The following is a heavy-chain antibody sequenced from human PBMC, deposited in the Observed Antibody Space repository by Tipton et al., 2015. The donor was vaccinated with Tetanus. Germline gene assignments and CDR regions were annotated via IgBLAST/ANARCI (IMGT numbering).Heavy chain of an antibody. D-gene: IGHD1-1*01. Sequence: TLSLTCTVSGGSISSYYWSWIRQPPGKGLEWIGYIYYSGSTNYNPSLKSRVTISVDTSKNQFSLNLSSVTAADTAVYYCARDRSLYNWNDVRSALNYYYYYGMNVWGQGTTVTVSS. CDR1: GGSISSYY. CDR2: IYYSGST. J-gene: IGHJ6*02. CDR3: ARDRSLYNWNDVRSALNYYYYYGMNV. V-gene: IGHV4-59*01.